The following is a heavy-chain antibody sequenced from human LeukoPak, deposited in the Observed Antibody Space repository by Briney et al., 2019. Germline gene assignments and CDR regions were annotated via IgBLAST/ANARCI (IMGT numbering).Heavy chain of an antibody. J-gene: IGHJ4*02. D-gene: IGHD3-22*01. V-gene: IGHV3-33*01. CDR3: ARGGNYHDTSGLFDS. CDR1: GFTFSSYG. CDR2: IWNDGNNK. Sequence: GGSLRLSCAASGFTFSSYGMHWVRQAPGKGLEWVAVIWNDGNNKYYADSAKGRFTISRDNPMNALYLQMNSLRAEDTAVYYCARGGNYHDTSGLFDSWGQGTLVTVSS.